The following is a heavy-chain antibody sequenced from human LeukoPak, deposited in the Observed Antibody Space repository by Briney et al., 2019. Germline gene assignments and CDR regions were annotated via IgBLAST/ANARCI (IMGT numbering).Heavy chain of an antibody. D-gene: IGHD1-26*01. CDR2: FSSSGST. V-gene: IGHV4-4*07. Sequence: PSETLSLTCTVSGGSISGYYWSWIRQPAGKGLECIGRFSSSGSTNYNPSLKSRVTMSVDTSKNQFSLKLSSVTAADTAVYFCARLRLSGGSFSVGWFDPWGQGIQVTVSS. CDR1: GGSISGYY. CDR3: ARLRLSGGSFSVGWFDP. J-gene: IGHJ5*02.